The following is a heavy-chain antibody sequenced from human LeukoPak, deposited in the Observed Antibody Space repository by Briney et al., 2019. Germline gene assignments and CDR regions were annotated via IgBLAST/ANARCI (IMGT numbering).Heavy chain of an antibody. CDR3: ARPHPQIRASEGAFDI. V-gene: IGHV1-2*02. J-gene: IGHJ3*02. CDR2: INPNSGGT. CDR1: GYTFTGYY. Sequence: ASVKVSCKASGYTFTGYYMHWVRQAPGQGLEWMGWINPNSGGTNYAQKFQGRVTMTRDTSISTAYMELSRLRSDDTAVYYCARPHPQIRASEGAFDIWGQGTMVTVSS.